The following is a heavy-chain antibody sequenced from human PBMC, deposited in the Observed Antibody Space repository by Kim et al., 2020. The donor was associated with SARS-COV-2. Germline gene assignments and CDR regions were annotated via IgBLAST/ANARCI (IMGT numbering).Heavy chain of an antibody. J-gene: IGHJ4*02. D-gene: IGHD3-9*01. Sequence: SVKVSCKASGGTFNNIAITWVRQAPGQGLEWIGGIIPLFDTAHYAQKFHGRVTITADESTSTVYMELGSLRSEDAAIYYCARSGGVLRYFDWLYFDSWGQGSLVTVSS. V-gene: IGHV1-69*13. CDR2: IIPLFDTA. CDR1: GGTFNNIA. CDR3: ARSGGVLRYFDWLYFDS.